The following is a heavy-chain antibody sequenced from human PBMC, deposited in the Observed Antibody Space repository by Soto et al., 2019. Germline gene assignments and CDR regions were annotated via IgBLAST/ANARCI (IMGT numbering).Heavy chain of an antibody. D-gene: IGHD1-26*01. J-gene: IGHJ5*02. Sequence: ASETLSLTCTVSGGSISSYYLSWIRQPPGKGLEWIGYIYYSGSTNYNPSLKSRVTISVDTSKNQFSLKLSSVTAADTAVFYCARELAYSGSYRNWFDPWGRGTLVTVSS. CDR3: ARELAYSGSYRNWFDP. CDR1: GGSISSYY. V-gene: IGHV4-59*01. CDR2: IYYSGST.